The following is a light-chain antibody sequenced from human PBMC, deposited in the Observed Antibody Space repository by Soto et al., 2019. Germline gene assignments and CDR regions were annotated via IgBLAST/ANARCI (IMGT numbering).Light chain of an antibody. Sequence: DIQMTQSPSTLSASVGDRVTITCRASQTISTWLAWYQHKPGRHPKLLIFDVSTLGSGVPSRFRGSGSGTEFTLTITNVQPDDFATYYCQHYHSYSITFGQGTKLDI. CDR2: DVS. CDR3: QHYHSYSIT. CDR1: QTISTW. V-gene: IGKV1-5*01. J-gene: IGKJ2*01.